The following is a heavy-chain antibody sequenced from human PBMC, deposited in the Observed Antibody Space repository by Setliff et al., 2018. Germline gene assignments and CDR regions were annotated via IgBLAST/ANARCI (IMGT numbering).Heavy chain of an antibody. D-gene: IGHD6-13*01. CDR3: ARGGLAAANKKGVFEY. Sequence: WASVKVSCKASGYSLSDSAVSWVRQAPGQGLEWVGWISVYSGNAYYAQKLQDRVTLTTDTSTTTAYLELRSLRPDDTAVYYCARGGLAAANKKGVFEYWGQGTLVTVSS. V-gene: IGHV1-18*01. CDR1: GYSLSDSA. J-gene: IGHJ4*02. CDR2: ISVYSGNA.